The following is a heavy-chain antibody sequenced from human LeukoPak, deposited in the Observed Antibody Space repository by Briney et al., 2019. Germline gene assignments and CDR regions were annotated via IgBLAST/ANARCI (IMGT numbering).Heavy chain of an antibody. CDR1: GYTFTAYY. CDR2: INPNSGGT. V-gene: IGHV1-2*02. Sequence: GASVKVSCKASGYTFTAYYMHWVRQAPGHGLEWMGWINPNSGGTNYAQKFQGSVTMTTDTSISTAYMELSRLRFDDTAVYYCAREMQCSGGSCYAWFDPWGQGTLVTVSS. CDR3: AREMQCSGGSCYAWFDP. D-gene: IGHD2-15*01. J-gene: IGHJ5*02.